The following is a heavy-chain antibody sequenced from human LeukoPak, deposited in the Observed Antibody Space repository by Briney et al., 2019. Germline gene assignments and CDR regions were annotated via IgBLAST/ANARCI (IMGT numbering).Heavy chain of an antibody. V-gene: IGHV3-30*04. J-gene: IGHJ3*02. CDR3: AREEENGSTIKGLGAFAFDI. CDR1: GFTFSSYA. Sequence: PGRSLRLSCAASGFTFSSYAMHWVRQAPGKGLEWVAVISYDGSNKYYADSVKGRFTISRDNSKNTLYLQMNGLRAEETAVYYCAREEENGSTIKGLGAFAFDIWGQGTMVTVSS. D-gene: IGHD5-24*01. CDR2: ISYDGSNK.